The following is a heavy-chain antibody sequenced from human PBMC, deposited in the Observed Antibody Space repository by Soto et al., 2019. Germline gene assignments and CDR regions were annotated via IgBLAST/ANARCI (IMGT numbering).Heavy chain of an antibody. CDR1: GGSISSYY. CDR2: IYYGGST. Sequence: QVQLQESGPGLVKPSETLSLTCTVSGGSISSYYWSWIRQPPGNGLECIGYIYYGGSTNYNPSLKSLVTVFVDTSKNQFSRKLSSGTAAATAVYYCARHSMITFGGPLGGACYYWGEGTLVTVCS. J-gene: IGHJ4*02. D-gene: IGHD3-16*01. CDR3: ARHSMITFGGPLGGACYY. V-gene: IGHV4-59*08.